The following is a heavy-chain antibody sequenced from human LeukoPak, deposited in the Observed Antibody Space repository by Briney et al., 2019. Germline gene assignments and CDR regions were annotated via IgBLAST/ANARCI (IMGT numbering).Heavy chain of an antibody. D-gene: IGHD3-9*01. CDR2: IYYSGST. J-gene: IGHJ6*02. V-gene: IGHV4-59*08. CDR3: ARGFRDYDILTGYHNYGMDV. CDR1: GVSISSYY. Sequence: SETLSLTCTVSGVSISSYYWSWIRQPPGKGLEWIGYIYYSGSTTYNPSLKSRVTISVDTSKDQFSLKLSSVTAADTAVYYCARGFRDYDILTGYHNYGMDVWGQGTTVTVSS.